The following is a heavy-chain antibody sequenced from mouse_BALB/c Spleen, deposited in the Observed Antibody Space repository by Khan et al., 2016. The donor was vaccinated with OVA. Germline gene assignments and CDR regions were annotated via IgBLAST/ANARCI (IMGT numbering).Heavy chain of an antibody. V-gene: IGHV1-9*01. Sequence: QVRLQQSEAELMKPGASVKISCKATGYTFSSYWIEWVKQRPGHGLEWIGEILPGSGSNNYNEKFKGKAIFTADTSSNTAYMQLSSLTSEDSAVYYCARGNYYGSSSWFGYWGQGTLVTVST. CDR3: ARGNYYGSSSWFGY. D-gene: IGHD1-1*01. CDR2: ILPGSGSN. CDR1: GYTFSSYW. J-gene: IGHJ3*01.